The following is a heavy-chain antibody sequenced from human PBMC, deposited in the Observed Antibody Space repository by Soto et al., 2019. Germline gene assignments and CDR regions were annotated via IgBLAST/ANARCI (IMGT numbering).Heavy chain of an antibody. CDR2: INGDGSTT. J-gene: IGHJ4*02. D-gene: IGHD6-19*01. CDR3: ARGYSSGPDS. Sequence: GGALRLSCVASGFTFNVYWMHWVRQAPGKGLVWVARINGDGSTTTYADSVQGRFTISRANARNTLYLHLSSLRPEDTALYYCARGYSSGPDSWGQGT. V-gene: IGHV3-74*01. CDR1: GFTFNVYW.